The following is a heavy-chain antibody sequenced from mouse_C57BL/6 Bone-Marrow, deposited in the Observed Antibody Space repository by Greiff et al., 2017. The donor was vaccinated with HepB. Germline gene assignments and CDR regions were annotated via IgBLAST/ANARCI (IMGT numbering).Heavy chain of an antibody. Sequence: EVQLQQSGPGLVKPSQSLSLTCSVTGYSITSGYYWNWIRQFPGNKLEWMGYISYDGSNNYNPSLKNRISITRDTSKNQFFLKLNSVTTEDTATYYCARDRDWDYYFDYWGQGTTLTVSS. CDR1: GYSITSGYY. D-gene: IGHD4-1*01. J-gene: IGHJ2*01. CDR3: ARDRDWDYYFDY. V-gene: IGHV3-6*01. CDR2: ISYDGSN.